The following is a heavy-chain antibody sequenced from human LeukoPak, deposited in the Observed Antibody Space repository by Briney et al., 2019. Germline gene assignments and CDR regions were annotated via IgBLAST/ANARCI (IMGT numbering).Heavy chain of an antibody. Sequence: SETLSLTCAVNGGSFSGYNWSWIRQPPGKGLEWIGEINHGGSANYNPSLKSRVTISVDTSKNQFSLKLSSVTAADTAVYYCADSRWEVDYWGQGTLVTVSS. CDR3: ADSRWEVDY. V-gene: IGHV4-34*01. CDR2: INHGGSA. D-gene: IGHD6-13*01. CDR1: GGSFSGYN. J-gene: IGHJ4*02.